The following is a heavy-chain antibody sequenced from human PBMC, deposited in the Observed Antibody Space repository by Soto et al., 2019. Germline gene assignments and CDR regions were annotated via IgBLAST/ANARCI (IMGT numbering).Heavy chain of an antibody. CDR1: GFTFSSYA. V-gene: IGHV3-30-3*01. CDR3: ARDLIAAAVLGRKDYYYYGMDV. CDR2: ISYDGSNK. D-gene: IGHD6-13*01. Sequence: GGSLRLSCAASGFTFSSYAMHWVRQAPGKGLEWVAVISYDGSNKYYADSVKGRFTISRDNSKNTLYLQMNSLRAEDTAVYYCARDLIAAAVLGRKDYYYYGMDVWGQGTTVTVSS. J-gene: IGHJ6*02.